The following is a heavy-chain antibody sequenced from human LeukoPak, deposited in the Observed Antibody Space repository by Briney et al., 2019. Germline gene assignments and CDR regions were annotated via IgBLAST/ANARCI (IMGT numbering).Heavy chain of an antibody. J-gene: IGHJ4*02. D-gene: IGHD3-22*01. CDR2: IYYSGST. CDR3: ATLGFISGYYYYFDH. CDR1: GGSISSSSYY. Sequence: KTSETLSLTCTVSGGSISSSSYYWGWIRQPPGKGLEWIGSIYYSGSTYYNPSLKSRVTISVDTSKNQFSLKLSSVTAADTAVYYCATLGFISGYYYYFDHWGQGTLVTVSS. V-gene: IGHV4-39*07.